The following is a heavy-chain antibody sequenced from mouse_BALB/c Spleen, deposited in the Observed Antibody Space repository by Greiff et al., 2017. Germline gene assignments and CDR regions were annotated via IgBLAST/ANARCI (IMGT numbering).Heavy chain of an antibody. D-gene: IGHD4-1*01. CDR3: TRQLGRIPWFAY. J-gene: IGHJ3*01. V-gene: IGHV14-3*02. CDR1: GFNIKDTY. CDR2: IDPANGNT. Sequence: VQLQQSGAELVKPGASVKLSCTASGFNIKDTYMHWVKQRPEQGLEWIGRIDPANGNTKYDPKFQGKATITADTSSNTAYLQLSSLTSEDTAVYYCTRQLGRIPWFAYWGQGTLVTVSA.